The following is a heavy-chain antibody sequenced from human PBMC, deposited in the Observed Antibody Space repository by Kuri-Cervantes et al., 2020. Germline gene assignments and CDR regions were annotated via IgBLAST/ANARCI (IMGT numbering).Heavy chain of an antibody. CDR2: ISSSSSYI. J-gene: IGHJ4*02. Sequence: ETLSLTCAASGFTFSNSDMNWVRQAPGKGLEWVSSISSSSSYIYYADSVKGRFTISRDNAKNSLYLQMNSLRAEDTAVYYCARDEGKAATYYWGQGTLVTVSS. D-gene: IGHD6-25*01. V-gene: IGHV3-21*01. CDR1: GFTFSNSD. CDR3: ARDEGKAATYY.